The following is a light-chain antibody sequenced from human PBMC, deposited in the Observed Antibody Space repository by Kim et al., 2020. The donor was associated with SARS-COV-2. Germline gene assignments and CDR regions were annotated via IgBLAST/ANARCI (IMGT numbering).Light chain of an antibody. CDR1: VLAKKY. V-gene: IGLV3-27*01. CDR2: KDS. Sequence: SYELTQPSSVSVSPGQTARITYSGDVLAKKYARWFQQTPGQAPVLVIYKDSERPSGIPERFSGSSSGTTVTLTISGAQVEDEADYYCYSAADNNLRVFGGGTQLTVL. CDR3: YSAADNNLRV. J-gene: IGLJ3*02.